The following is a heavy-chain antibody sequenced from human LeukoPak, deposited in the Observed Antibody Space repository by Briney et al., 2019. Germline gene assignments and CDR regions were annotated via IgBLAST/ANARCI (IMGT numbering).Heavy chain of an antibody. Sequence: GGSLRLSCAASGFTFSSYEMNWVRQAPGKGREWVSYISSSGSTIYYADSVKGRFTISRDNAKNSLYLQMNSLRAEDTAVYYCAGYGGSYPYYMDVWGKGTTVTISS. CDR2: ISSSGSTI. V-gene: IGHV3-48*03. CDR3: AGYGGSYPYYMDV. CDR1: GFTFSSYE. D-gene: IGHD1-26*01. J-gene: IGHJ6*03.